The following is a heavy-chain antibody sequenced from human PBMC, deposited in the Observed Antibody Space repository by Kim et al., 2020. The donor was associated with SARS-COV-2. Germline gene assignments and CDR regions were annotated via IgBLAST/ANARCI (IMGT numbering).Heavy chain of an antibody. CDR2: INSDGSST. Sequence: GGSLRLSCAVSGFTFSSYWMHWVRQAPGKGLVWVSRINSDGSSTSYADSVKGRFTISRDNANNTLYLQMNSLRAEDTAVYYYARDRGCCSSTSCYNWFDPWGQGTLVTVSS. CDR1: GFTFSSYW. D-gene: IGHD2-2*01. V-gene: IGHV3-74*01. CDR3: ARDRGCCSSTSCYNWFDP. J-gene: IGHJ5*02.